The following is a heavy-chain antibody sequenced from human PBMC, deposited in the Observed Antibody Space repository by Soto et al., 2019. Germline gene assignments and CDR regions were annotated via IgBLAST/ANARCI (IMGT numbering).Heavy chain of an antibody. Sequence: QVQLVESGGGVVQPGRSLRLSCAASGFTFSSYGMHWVRQAPGKGLEWVAVISYDGSNKYYADSVKGRFTISRDNSKNTLYLQMNSLRAEDTAVYYCAKGMGSSGWYTRGSMDVWGQGTTVTVSS. CDR2: ISYDGSNK. D-gene: IGHD6-19*01. V-gene: IGHV3-30*18. J-gene: IGHJ6*02. CDR1: GFTFSSYG. CDR3: AKGMGSSGWYTRGSMDV.